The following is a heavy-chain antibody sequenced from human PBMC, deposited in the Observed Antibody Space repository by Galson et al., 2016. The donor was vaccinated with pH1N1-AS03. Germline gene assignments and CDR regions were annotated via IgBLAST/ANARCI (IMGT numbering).Heavy chain of an antibody. CDR1: GFTFRNYA. V-gene: IGHV3-23*01. D-gene: IGHD6-19*01. Sequence: SLRLSCAASGFTFRNYAMSWVRQAPGKGLEWVSGISVRGGITFYADSVKGRFTISRDNSKNTLYLQMNSLRDEDTAVYYCAKGSSGWAHDAFDIWGQGTKVTVSS. CDR3: AKGSSGWAHDAFDI. J-gene: IGHJ3*02. CDR2: ISVRGGIT.